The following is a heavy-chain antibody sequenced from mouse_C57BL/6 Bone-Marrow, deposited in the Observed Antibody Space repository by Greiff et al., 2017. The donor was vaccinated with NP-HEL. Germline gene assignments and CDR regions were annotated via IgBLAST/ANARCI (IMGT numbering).Heavy chain of an antibody. J-gene: IGHJ1*03. CDR2: LNPSTGGT. D-gene: IGHD2-2*01. CDR3: ARRGWLPWYFDV. Sequence: EVKLMESGPELVKPGASVKISCKASGYSFTGYYMNWVKQSPEKSLEWIGELNPSTGGTTYNQKFKAKATLTVDKSSSTAYMQLKSLTSEDSAVDYCARRGWLPWYFDVWGTGTTVTVSS. CDR1: GYSFTGYY. V-gene: IGHV1-42*01.